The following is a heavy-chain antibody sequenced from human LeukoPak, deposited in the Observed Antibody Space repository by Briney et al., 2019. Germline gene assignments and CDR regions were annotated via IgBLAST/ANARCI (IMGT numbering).Heavy chain of an antibody. CDR1: GFTFSSYG. V-gene: IGHV3-33*01. Sequence: GRSLRLSCAASGFTFSSYGMHWVRQAPGKGLEWVAVIWYDGSNKYYADSVKGRFTISRDNSKNTLYLQVNSLRAEDTAAYYCARQGEAADAFDIWGQGTMVTVSS. CDR2: IWYDGSNK. J-gene: IGHJ3*02. CDR3: ARQGEAADAFDI. D-gene: IGHD3-16*01.